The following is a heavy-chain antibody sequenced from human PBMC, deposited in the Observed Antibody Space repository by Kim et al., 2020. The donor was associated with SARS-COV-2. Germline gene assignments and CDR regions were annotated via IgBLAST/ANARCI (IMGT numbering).Heavy chain of an antibody. J-gene: IGHJ5*02. V-gene: IGHV1-69*01. Sequence: AQKFKGRVTITADESTSTAYMELSSLRSEDTAVYYCARAYSSGWYSWFDPWGQGTLVTVSS. D-gene: IGHD6-19*01. CDR3: ARAYSSGWYSWFDP.